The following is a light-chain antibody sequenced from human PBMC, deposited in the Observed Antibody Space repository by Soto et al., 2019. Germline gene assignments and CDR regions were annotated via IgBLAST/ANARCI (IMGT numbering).Light chain of an antibody. J-gene: IGKJ4*01. CDR1: QSVLSSSNNKDY. Sequence: IVMTQSPDSLGVSLVARATINCKSSQSVLSSSNNKDYLAWYQQKPGQPPKLLIYWASSRESGVTDRFRGSGSGTDFTLTINSLQADDVAVYYCQQFFTNPPTFGGGTKVDIK. CDR3: QQFFTNPPT. V-gene: IGKV4-1*01. CDR2: WAS.